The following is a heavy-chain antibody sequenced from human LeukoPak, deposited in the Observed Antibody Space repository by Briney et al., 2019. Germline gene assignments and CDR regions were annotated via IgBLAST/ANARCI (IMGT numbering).Heavy chain of an antibody. Sequence: GGSLRLSCAASGFSISTFWMSWVRQAPGKGLEWVSVIYSGGSTNYADSVKGRFTISRDNSKNTLYLQMNSLRAEDTAVYYCARDPPAIGGTGYWGQGTLVTVSS. J-gene: IGHJ4*02. CDR1: GFSISTFW. CDR3: ARDPPAIGGTGY. CDR2: IYSGGST. D-gene: IGHD1-1*01. V-gene: IGHV3-53*01.